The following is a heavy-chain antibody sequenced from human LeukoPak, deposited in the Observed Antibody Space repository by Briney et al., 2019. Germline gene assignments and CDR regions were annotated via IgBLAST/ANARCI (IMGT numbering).Heavy chain of an antibody. Sequence: SETLSLTCTVSGASIGSFYWSWIRQPAGKGLEWIGRVHSSGSTNYIPSIKSRVTMSVDTSKNQFSLKLNSVTAADTAMYYCAREAVDYGSGSHDYWGQGTLATVSS. CDR2: VHSSGST. J-gene: IGHJ4*02. V-gene: IGHV4-4*07. D-gene: IGHD3-10*01. CDR3: AREAVDYGSGSHDY. CDR1: GASIGSFY.